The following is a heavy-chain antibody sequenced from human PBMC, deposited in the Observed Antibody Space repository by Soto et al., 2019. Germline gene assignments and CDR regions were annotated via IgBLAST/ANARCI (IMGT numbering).Heavy chain of an antibody. CDR3: ARTVAGPKYYFDY. Sequence: GGSLRLSCAASGFTFSSYGMHWVRQAPGKGLEWVAVIWYDGSNKYYADSVKGRFTISRDNSKNTLYLQMNSLRAEDTAVYYCARTVAGPKYYFDYWGQGTLVTVSS. D-gene: IGHD6-19*01. J-gene: IGHJ4*02. V-gene: IGHV3-33*01. CDR2: IWYDGSNK. CDR1: GFTFSSYG.